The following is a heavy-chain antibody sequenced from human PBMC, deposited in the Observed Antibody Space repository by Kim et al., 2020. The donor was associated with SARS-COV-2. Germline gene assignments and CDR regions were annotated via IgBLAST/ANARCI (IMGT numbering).Heavy chain of an antibody. V-gene: IGHV1-45*02. J-gene: IGHJ6*02. CDR2: ITPFNGNT. CDR3: ARDSTNTAMMLGMDV. Sequence: SVKVSCKASGNTLTYRYLHWVRQAPGQALEWMGWITPFNGNTNYAQKFQDRVTITGDRSMSTAYMELSSLRSADTAVYYCARDSTNTAMMLGMDVWGQGTTVTVSS. D-gene: IGHD5-18*01. CDR1: GNTLTYRY.